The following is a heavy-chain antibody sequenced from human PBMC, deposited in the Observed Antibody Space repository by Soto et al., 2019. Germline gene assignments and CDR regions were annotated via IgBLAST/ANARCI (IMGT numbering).Heavy chain of an antibody. Sequence: GASVKVSCKASGYTFTSYYMHWVRQAPGQGLEWMGWINPNSGGTNYAQKFQGRVTMTTDTSISTAYMELSRLRSDDTAVYYCARDLGGSSSDACDIWGQGTMVTVSS. D-gene: IGHD6-6*01. CDR2: INPNSGGT. CDR1: GYTFTSYY. CDR3: ARDLGGSSSDACDI. V-gene: IGHV1-2*02. J-gene: IGHJ3*02.